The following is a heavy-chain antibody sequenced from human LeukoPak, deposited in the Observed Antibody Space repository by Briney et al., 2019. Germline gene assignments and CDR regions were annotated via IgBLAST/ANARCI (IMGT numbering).Heavy chain of an antibody. CDR1: GYTFTSYG. J-gene: IGHJ4*02. V-gene: IGHV1-18*01. Sequence: ASVKVSCKASGYTFTSYGISWVRQAPGQGLEWMGWISAYNGNTNYAQKLQGRVTMTTDTSTSTAYMELRSLRSDDTAVYYCARDTAGYYYDSSGLFDWGQGTLVTVSS. CDR2: ISAYNGNT. D-gene: IGHD3-22*01. CDR3: ARDTAGYYYDSSGLFD.